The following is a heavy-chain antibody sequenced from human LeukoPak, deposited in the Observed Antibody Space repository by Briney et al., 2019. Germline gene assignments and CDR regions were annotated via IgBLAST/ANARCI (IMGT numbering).Heavy chain of an antibody. Sequence: SVKVSCKASGGTFSSYTISWVRQAPGQGLEWMGRIIPILGIANYAQKFQGRVTITADKSTSTAYMDLSSLRSEDTAVYYCARSLGGVPAASSGYYYGMDVWGQGTTVTVSS. CDR2: IIPILGIA. V-gene: IGHV1-69*02. CDR3: ARSLGGVPAASSGYYYGMDV. D-gene: IGHD2-2*01. J-gene: IGHJ6*02. CDR1: GGTFSSYT.